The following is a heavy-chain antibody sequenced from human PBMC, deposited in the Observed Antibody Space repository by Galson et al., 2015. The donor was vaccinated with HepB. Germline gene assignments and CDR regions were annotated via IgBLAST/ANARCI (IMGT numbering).Heavy chain of an antibody. J-gene: IGHJ4*02. CDR2: IYYSGST. D-gene: IGHD3-3*01. CDR1: GGSISSYY. V-gene: IGHV4-59*08. CDR3: AASFWSGYYTGTYYFDY. Sequence: SETLSLTCTVSGGSISSYYWSWIRQPPGKGLEWIGYIYYSGSTNYNPSLKSRVTISVDTSKNQFSLKLSSVTAADTAVYYCAASFWSGYYTGTYYFDYWGQGTLVTVSS.